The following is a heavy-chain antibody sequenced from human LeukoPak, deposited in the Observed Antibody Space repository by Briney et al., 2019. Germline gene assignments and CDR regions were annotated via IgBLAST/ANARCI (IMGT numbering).Heavy chain of an antibody. V-gene: IGHV1-18*01. CDR3: GRDRGYFDL. CDR2: ISTYNGKT. Sequence: ASVKVSCKASGYSLTSYGIGWVRQAPGQGLEWMGWISTYNGKTNYAQKFQGRVTMTTATSASTAYMELRSLRSDDTAVYYCGRDRGYFDLWGRGTLVTVSS. CDR1: GYSLTSYG. J-gene: IGHJ2*01.